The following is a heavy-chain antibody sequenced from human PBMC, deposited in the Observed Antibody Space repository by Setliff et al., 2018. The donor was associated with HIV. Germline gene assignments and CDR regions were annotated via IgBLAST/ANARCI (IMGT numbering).Heavy chain of an antibody. CDR1: NVSINSYY. Sequence: SETLSLTCTVSNVSINSYYWSWIRQPAGRALEWIGRISSSGSTYYNPSLKSRVTISVDTSKNQFSLKLSSVTAADTAVYYCARVQVGGYNFYFDYWGQGTLVTVSS. V-gene: IGHV4-4*07. CDR3: ARVQVGGYNFYFDY. D-gene: IGHD5-12*01. CDR2: ISSSGST. J-gene: IGHJ4*02.